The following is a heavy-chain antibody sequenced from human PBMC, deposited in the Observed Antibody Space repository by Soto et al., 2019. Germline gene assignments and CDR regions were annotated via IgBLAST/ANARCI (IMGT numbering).Heavy chain of an antibody. J-gene: IGHJ4*02. D-gene: IGHD1-1*01. Sequence: QVQLQESGPGLVKPSETLSLTCTVSAGSISSYYWSWIRQPPGRGLEWIGYIYYSGSTNYNPSLKSRVTISVDTSKNQFSLKLSSVTAAETAVYYCARRYGYSFDYWGQGTLVTVSS. V-gene: IGHV4-59*08. CDR3: ARRYGYSFDY. CDR2: IYYSGST. CDR1: AGSISSYY.